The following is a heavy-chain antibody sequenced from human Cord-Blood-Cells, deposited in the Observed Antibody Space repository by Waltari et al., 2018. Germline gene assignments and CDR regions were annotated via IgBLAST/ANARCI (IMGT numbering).Heavy chain of an antibody. CDR1: GGSISSSSYY. CDR2: IYYSGRT. V-gene: IGHV4-39*01. J-gene: IGHJ2*01. D-gene: IGHD6-19*01. CDR3: AAGIAVAVWYFDL. Sequence: QLQLQESGPGLVKPSETLSLTCTVSGGSISSSSYYWGWIRQPPGKGLEWIGSIYYSGRTYYNPSLKSRVTISVDTSKNQFSLKLSSVTAADTAVYYCAAGIAVAVWYFDLWGRGTLVTVSS.